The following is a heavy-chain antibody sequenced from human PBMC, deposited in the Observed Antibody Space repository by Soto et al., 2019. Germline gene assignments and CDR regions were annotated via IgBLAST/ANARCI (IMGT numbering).Heavy chain of an antibody. Sequence: PSETLSLTCTVSGGSLSSGGYYWSWIRQHPGKGLEWIGYTYYSGSTYYNPSLKSRVTISVDTSKNQFSLKLSSVTAADTAVYYCARVPSPVLRYFDWSSDWGQGTLVTVSS. D-gene: IGHD3-9*01. CDR2: TYYSGST. V-gene: IGHV4-31*03. CDR3: ARVPSPVLRYFDWSSD. J-gene: IGHJ4*02. CDR1: GGSLSSGGYY.